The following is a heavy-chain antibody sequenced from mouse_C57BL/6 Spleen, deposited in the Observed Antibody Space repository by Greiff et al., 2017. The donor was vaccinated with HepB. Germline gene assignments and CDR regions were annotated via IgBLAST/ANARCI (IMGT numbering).Heavy chain of an antibody. CDR3: AREQGDYDPFAY. V-gene: IGHV5-4*01. CDR1: GFTFSSYA. Sequence: EVKLVESGGGLVKPGGSLKLSCAASGFTFSSYAMSWVRQTPEKRLEWVATISDGGSYTYYPDNVKGRFTISRDNAKNNLYLQMSHLKSEDTAMYYCAREQGDYDPFAYWGQGTLVTVSA. CDR2: ISDGGSYT. D-gene: IGHD2-4*01. J-gene: IGHJ3*01.